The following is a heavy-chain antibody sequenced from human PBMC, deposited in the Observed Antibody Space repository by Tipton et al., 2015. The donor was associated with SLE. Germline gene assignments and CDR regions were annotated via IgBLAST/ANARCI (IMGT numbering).Heavy chain of an antibody. CDR2: IYHSGST. J-gene: IGHJ4*02. CDR1: GYSISSGYY. Sequence: QLVQSGPEVKPSETLSLTCAVSGYSISSGYYWGWIRQPPGKGLEWIGSIYHSGSTYYNPSLKSRVTISVDTSKNQFSLKLSSVTAADTAVYYCASLFYGDFAYYFDYWGQGTLVTVSS. V-gene: IGHV4-38-2*01. D-gene: IGHD4-17*01. CDR3: ASLFYGDFAYYFDY.